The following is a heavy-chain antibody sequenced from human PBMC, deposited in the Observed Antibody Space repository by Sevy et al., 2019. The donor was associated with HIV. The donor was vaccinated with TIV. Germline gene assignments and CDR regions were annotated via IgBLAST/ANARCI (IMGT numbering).Heavy chain of an antibody. Sequence: GGSLRLSCAASGFTFSSYSMNWVRQAPGKGLEWVSSISSSSSYIYYADSVKGRFTISRDNAKNSLYLQMNSLRAEDTAVYYCARVREATNKGRYFDDWGQGTLVTVSS. CDR1: GFTFSSYS. V-gene: IGHV3-21*01. J-gene: IGHJ4*02. CDR3: ARVREATNKGRYFDD. D-gene: IGHD5-12*01. CDR2: ISSSSSYI.